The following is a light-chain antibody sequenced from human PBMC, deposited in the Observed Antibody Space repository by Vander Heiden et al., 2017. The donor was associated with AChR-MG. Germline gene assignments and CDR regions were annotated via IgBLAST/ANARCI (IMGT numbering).Light chain of an antibody. CDR2: GNS. CDR1: SSNIGAGYD. J-gene: IGLJ2*01. Sequence: QSVLTQPPSVSGAPGQRVTISCTGSSSNIGAGYDVHWYQQLPGTAPNLLMYGNSNRPSGVPDRFSGYKSGTSASLATTGLQDEDEADYYCQSYDSSLSGYVVFGGGTKLTVL. V-gene: IGLV1-40*01. CDR3: QSYDSSLSGYVV.